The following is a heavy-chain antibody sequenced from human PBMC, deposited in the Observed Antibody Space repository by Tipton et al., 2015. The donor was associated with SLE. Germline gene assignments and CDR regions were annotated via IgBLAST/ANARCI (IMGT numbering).Heavy chain of an antibody. Sequence: QVQLVQSGAEMKKPGASVKVSCKASGYTFTSYGITWVRQAPGQGLEWMGWISAYNGNTNYAQKLQCRVTMTTDTSTSTAFMEPRSLRSDDTAVYYCARESLTILGVVHHYYFDYWGQGTLVTVSS. D-gene: IGHD3-3*01. CDR3: ARESLTILGVVHHYYFDY. CDR1: GYTFTSYG. V-gene: IGHV1-18*01. CDR2: ISAYNGNT. J-gene: IGHJ4*02.